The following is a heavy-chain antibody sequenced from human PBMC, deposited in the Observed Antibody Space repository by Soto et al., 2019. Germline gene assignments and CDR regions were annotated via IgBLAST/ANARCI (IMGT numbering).Heavy chain of an antibody. D-gene: IGHD1-26*01. CDR3: ARDEWEQRHYYYGMDV. Sequence: QVQLVQSGAEVKKPGASVKVSCKASGYTFTSYGISWVRQAPGQGLEWMGWISAYNGNTNYAQKLQGRVTMTTDTSTSTADMELRSLRSDDTAVYYCARDEWEQRHYYYGMDVWGQGTTVTVSS. J-gene: IGHJ6*02. CDR2: ISAYNGNT. CDR1: GYTFTSYG. V-gene: IGHV1-18*01.